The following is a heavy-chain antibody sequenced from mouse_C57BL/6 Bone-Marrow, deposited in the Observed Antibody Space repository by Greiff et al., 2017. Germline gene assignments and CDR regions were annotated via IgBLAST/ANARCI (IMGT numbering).Heavy chain of an antibody. V-gene: IGHV1-63*01. J-gene: IGHJ4*01. CDR3: ARADYSNDYYAMDY. CDR2: IYPGGGYT. D-gene: IGHD2-12*01. Sequence: QVQLQQSGAELVRPGTSVKMSCKASGYTFTNYWIGWAKQRPGHGLEWIGDIYPGGGYTNYNQKFKGKATLTADKSSSTAYMQLSSLTSEDSAIYYCARADYSNDYYAMDYWGQGTSVTVSS. CDR1: GYTFTNYW.